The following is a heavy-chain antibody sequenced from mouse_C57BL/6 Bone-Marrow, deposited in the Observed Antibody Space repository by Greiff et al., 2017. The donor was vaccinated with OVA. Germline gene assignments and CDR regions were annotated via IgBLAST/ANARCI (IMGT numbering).Heavy chain of an antibody. CDR1: GFTFSSYA. V-gene: IGHV5-4*01. CDR2: ISDGGSYT. J-gene: IGHJ2*01. CDR3: ARDTEPFDY. Sequence: EVKLVESGGGLVKPGGSLKLSCAASGFTFSSYAMSWVRQTPEKRLEWVATISDGGSYTYYPDNVKRRFTISRDNAKNNLYLQMSHLKSEDTAMYYCARDTEPFDYWGQGTTLTVSS.